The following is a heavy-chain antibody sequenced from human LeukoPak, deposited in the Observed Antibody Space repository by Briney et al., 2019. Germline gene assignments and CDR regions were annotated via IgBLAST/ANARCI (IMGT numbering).Heavy chain of an antibody. CDR2: IYYSGST. J-gene: IGHJ5*02. V-gene: IGHV4-39*07. D-gene: IGHD3-10*01. Sequence: SETLSLTCTVSGGSISSSSYYWGWIRQPPGKGLEWIGSIYYSGSTYYNPSLKSRVTISVDTSKNQFSLKLSSVTAADTAVYYCARAGRITMVRGKGNWFDPWGPGTLVTVSS. CDR3: ARAGRITMVRGKGNWFDP. CDR1: GGSISSSSYY.